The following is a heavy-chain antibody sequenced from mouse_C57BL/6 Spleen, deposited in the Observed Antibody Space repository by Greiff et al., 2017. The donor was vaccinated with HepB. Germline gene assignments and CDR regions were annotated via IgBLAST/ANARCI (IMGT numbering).Heavy chain of an antibody. CDR1: GFTFSSYA. D-gene: IGHD4-1*01. CDR3: ARDRTGPGVYYFDY. Sequence: EVKLMESGGGLVKPGGSLKLSCAASGFTFSSYAMSWVRQTPEKRLEWVATISDGGSYTYYPDNVKGRFTISRDNAKNNLYLQMSHLKSEDTAMYYCARDRTGPGVYYFDYWGQGTTLTVSS. CDR2: ISDGGSYT. J-gene: IGHJ2*01. V-gene: IGHV5-4*01.